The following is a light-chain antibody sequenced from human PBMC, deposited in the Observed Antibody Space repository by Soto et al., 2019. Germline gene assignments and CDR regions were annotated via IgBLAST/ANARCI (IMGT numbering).Light chain of an antibody. CDR3: QQSYTAPYT. J-gene: IGKJ3*01. CDR1: RSISNY. V-gene: IGKV1-39*01. Sequence: DIQMTQSPSSLSASVGDAVSLTCRASRSISNYLNWYQQKPGRAPKLLISGASSSQRGVPSRFSGSGSGTTFTLTITSLQPDDFAIYFCQQSYTAPYTFGPGTKVD. CDR2: GAS.